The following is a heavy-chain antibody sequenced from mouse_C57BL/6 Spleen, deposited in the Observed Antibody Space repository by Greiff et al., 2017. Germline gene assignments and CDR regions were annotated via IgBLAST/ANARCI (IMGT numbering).Heavy chain of an antibody. V-gene: IGHV1-54*01. D-gene: IGHD3-2*02. CDR1: GYAFTNYL. J-gene: IGHJ2*01. CDR2: TNPGSGGT. Sequence: QVQLQQSGAELVRPGTSVKVSCKASGYAFTNYLIEWVKQRPGQGLEWIGVTNPGSGGTNYNEKFKGKATLTADKSSSTAYMQLSSLTSEDSAVYFCARKAQALDYWGQGTTLTVSS. CDR3: ARKAQALDY.